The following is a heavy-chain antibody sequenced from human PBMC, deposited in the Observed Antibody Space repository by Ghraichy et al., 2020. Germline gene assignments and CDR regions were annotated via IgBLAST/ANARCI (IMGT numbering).Heavy chain of an antibody. Sequence: GESLNISCVGSEFTSNNYWMMLVRQAPGKGLKWVTNIKYDGSEKYYVGSVKGRFTISRDNARNSLFLQMNGLTADDTAVYYCAGFARGTNNWAWGQGTLVPVSS. CDR1: EFTSNNYW. CDR3: AGFARGTNNWA. D-gene: IGHD1-1*01. V-gene: IGHV3-7*03. CDR2: IKYDGSEK. J-gene: IGHJ5*02.